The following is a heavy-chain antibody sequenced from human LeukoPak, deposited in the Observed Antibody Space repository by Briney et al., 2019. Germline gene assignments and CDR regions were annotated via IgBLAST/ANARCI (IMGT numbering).Heavy chain of an antibody. Sequence: SETLSLTCTVSGAPLSSYYWSWIRQSPGKGQEWIGYIYYDGSTNYNPSLQSRVTISVDTSKNQFSVKLKSVTAADTAVYYCARSRVIGASPYYCDYWGQGTLVTVSS. V-gene: IGHV4-59*01. J-gene: IGHJ4*02. CDR3: ARSRVIGASPYYCDY. CDR1: GAPLSSYY. CDR2: IYYDGST. D-gene: IGHD2-21*01.